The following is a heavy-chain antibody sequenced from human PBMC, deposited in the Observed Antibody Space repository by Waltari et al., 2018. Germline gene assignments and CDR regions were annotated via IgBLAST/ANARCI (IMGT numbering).Heavy chain of an antibody. CDR1: GGSFSGYY. J-gene: IGHJ4*02. CDR3: ARTSRNMFASY. D-gene: IGHD3-10*02. CDR2: INHSGST. V-gene: IGHV4-34*01. Sequence: QVQLQQWGAGLLTPSETLSLTCAVYGGSFSGYYWSWIRQPPGKGLEWIGEINHSGSTNYNPSLKSRVTISVDTSKNQFSLKLSSVTAADTAVYYCARTSRNMFASYWGQGTLVTVSS.